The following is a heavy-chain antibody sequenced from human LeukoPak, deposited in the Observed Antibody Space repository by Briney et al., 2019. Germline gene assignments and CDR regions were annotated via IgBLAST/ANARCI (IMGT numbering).Heavy chain of an antibody. V-gene: IGHV4-59*01. CDR2: IYYSGST. D-gene: IGHD3-9*01. CDR3: ARLTGYSSESWFGP. CDR1: GGSISSYY. J-gene: IGHJ5*02. Sequence: SETLSLTCSVSGGSISSYYWSWIRQPPGKGLEWIGYIYYSGSTNYKSSLKSRVTISVDTSKNQFSLKLSSVTAADTAVYYCARLTGYSSESWFGPWGQGTLVTVSS.